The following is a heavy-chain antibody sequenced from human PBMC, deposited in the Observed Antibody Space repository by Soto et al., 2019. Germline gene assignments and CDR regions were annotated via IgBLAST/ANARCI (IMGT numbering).Heavy chain of an antibody. Sequence: QVQLVQSGAEVKKPGSSVKVSCKASGGTFRSYSISWVRQAPGQGLEWMGGIIPIFDITNYAQKFQGRVTITADEPTSTGYMELSSLGSDETAGYYRARPEEGGYSSNHHYYYALDVWGPGTTVTV. J-gene: IGHJ6*02. CDR2: IIPIFDIT. D-gene: IGHD3-10*01. CDR3: ARPEEGGYSSNHHYYYALDV. CDR1: GGTFRSYS. V-gene: IGHV1-69*01.